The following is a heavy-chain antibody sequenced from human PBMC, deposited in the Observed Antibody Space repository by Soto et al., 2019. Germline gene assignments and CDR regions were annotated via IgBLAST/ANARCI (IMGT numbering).Heavy chain of an antibody. CDR2: IVVGSGNT. D-gene: IGHD1-26*01. Sequence: SVEVSCKASGFTFTISAVQWVRQARGQRLEWIGWIVVGSGNTNYAQKFQERVTITRDMSTSTAYMELSSLRSEDTAVYYCAADLVGATNVFDYWGQGTLVTVSS. V-gene: IGHV1-58*01. CDR3: AADLVGATNVFDY. CDR1: GFTFTISA. J-gene: IGHJ4*02.